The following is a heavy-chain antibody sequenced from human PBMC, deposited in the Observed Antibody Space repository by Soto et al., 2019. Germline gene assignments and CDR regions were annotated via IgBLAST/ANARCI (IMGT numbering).Heavy chain of an antibody. CDR2: IIPILGIA. CDR3: ARSPTRDIAVAGGY. Sequence: QVQLVQSGAEVKKPRSSVKVSCKASGGTFSSYTISWVRQAPGQGLEWMGRIIPILGIANYAQKFQGRVTITADKSTSTAYMELSSLRSEDTAVYYCARSPTRDIAVAGGYWGQGTLVTVSS. D-gene: IGHD6-19*01. V-gene: IGHV1-69*02. CDR1: GGTFSSYT. J-gene: IGHJ4*02.